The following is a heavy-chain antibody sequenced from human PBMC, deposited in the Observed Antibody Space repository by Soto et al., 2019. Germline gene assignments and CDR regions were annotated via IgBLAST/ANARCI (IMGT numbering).Heavy chain of an antibody. CDR2: IIPIFGTA. CDR3: ARDTPTYYDILTGSLPRGV. V-gene: IGHV1-69*13. CDR1: GGTFSSYA. D-gene: IGHD3-9*01. J-gene: IGHJ6*02. Sequence: GASVKVSCKASGGTFSSYAISWVRQAPGQGLEWMGGIIPIFGTANYAQKFQGRVTITADESTSTAYMELSSLRSEDTAVYYCARDTPTYYDILTGSLPRGVWGQGTTVTVSS.